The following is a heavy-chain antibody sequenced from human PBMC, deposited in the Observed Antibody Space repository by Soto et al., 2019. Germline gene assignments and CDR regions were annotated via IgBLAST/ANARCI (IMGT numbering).Heavy chain of an antibody. Sequence: QITLKESGPTLVTPTQTLTLTCTFSGFSLSTSGVGVGWIRQPPGKALEWLALIYWDDDKRYSPSLKSRLTMTIETSKNRVVLTMAKMDPVDTATYYCAHSDGADGDYDFDYWGQGTLVTVSS. J-gene: IGHJ4*02. D-gene: IGHD4-17*01. CDR2: IYWDDDK. CDR1: GFSLSTSGVG. CDR3: AHSDGADGDYDFDY. V-gene: IGHV2-5*02.